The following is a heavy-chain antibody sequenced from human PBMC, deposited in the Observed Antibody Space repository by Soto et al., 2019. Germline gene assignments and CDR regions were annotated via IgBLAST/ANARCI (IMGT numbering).Heavy chain of an antibody. V-gene: IGHV4-34*01. D-gene: IGHD3-3*01. J-gene: IGHJ5*02. CDR2: INHSGIT. Sequence: PXETLSLTFAVNGGSFSDYNWTWIRQSPGKGLEWIGEINHSGITNYNPSFKSRVTLSVDTSKNQFSLRVKSVTAADTAIYFCARGAIWSAREWFAPWGQGTPVTVSS. CDR3: ARGAIWSAREWFAP. CDR1: GGSFSDYN.